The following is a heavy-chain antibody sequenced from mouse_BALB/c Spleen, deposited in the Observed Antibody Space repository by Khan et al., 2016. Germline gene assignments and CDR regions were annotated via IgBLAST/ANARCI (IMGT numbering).Heavy chain of an antibody. CDR1: GYSITSGYY. V-gene: IGHV3-6*02. Sequence: EVQLQESGPGLVKPSLSLSLTCSVTGYSITSGYYWNWIRQFPGNKLEWMGYISYDGSNNYNPSLKNRISITRDTSKNQFFLKLNSVTTEDTATYYCARYGNYYAMDYWGQGTSVTVSS. CDR2: ISYDGSN. CDR3: ARYGNYYAMDY. J-gene: IGHJ4*01. D-gene: IGHD2-1*01.